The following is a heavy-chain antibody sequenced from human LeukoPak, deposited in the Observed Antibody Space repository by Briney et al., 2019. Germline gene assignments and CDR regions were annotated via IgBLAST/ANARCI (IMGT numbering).Heavy chain of an antibody. CDR1: GFTFSSYS. D-gene: IGHD2-15*01. Sequence: GGSLRLSCAASGFTFSSYSMNWVRQAPGKGLEWVSYISSSSSTIYYADSVKGRFTISRDNSENTLYLQMNSLRVEDTAIYYCAKSTAPCSRGSCYSALESWGQGTLVTVSS. V-gene: IGHV3-48*01. J-gene: IGHJ4*02. CDR2: ISSSSSTI. CDR3: AKSTAPCSRGSCYSALES.